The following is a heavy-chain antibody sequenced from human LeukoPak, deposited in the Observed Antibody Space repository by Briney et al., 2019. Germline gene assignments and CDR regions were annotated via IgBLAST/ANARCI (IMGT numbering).Heavy chain of an antibody. CDR3: ARENWVFDY. V-gene: IGHV4-4*07. CDR1: GGSISDYY. CDR2: IYISGTT. D-gene: IGHD7-27*01. J-gene: IGHJ4*02. Sequence: SETLSLTCTVSGGSISDYYWDWIRQPAGKGLEWIGRIYISGTTSYNPSLKSRVTMSVDTSKNQISLNMRSVTAADTAVFYCARENWVFDYWGQGTLVTVSS.